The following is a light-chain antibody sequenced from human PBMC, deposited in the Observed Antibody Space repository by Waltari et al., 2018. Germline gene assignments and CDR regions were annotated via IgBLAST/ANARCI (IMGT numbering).Light chain of an antibody. CDR1: SGHSSNI. V-gene: IGLV4-69*01. CDR3: QTGGHGTWV. CDR2: VNSDGSH. J-gene: IGLJ3*02. Sequence: QLVLTQSPSASASLGASVKLTCTLNSGHSSNIIAWHQQQPEKGPRYWMKVNSDGSHSKGDEIPDRFSGSSSGAERYLTISSLQSEDEADYYCQTGGHGTWVFGGGTKLTVL.